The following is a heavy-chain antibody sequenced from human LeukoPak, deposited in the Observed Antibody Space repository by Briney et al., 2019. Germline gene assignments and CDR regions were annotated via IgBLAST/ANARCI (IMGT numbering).Heavy chain of an antibody. Sequence: GGSLRLSCAASGFTFSYNWMQWVRQAPGKGLVWVSRISSDGRTTHYADSVKGRFTISRDSAKNTLFLQMNDLRAEDTAVYYCLGYYSGSPNWGQGTLVTVSS. CDR3: LGYYSGSPN. CDR2: ISSDGRTT. V-gene: IGHV3-74*01. J-gene: IGHJ4*02. D-gene: IGHD3-10*01. CDR1: GFTFSYNW.